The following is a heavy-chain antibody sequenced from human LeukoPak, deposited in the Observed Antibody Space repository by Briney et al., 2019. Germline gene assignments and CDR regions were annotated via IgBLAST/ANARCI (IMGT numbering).Heavy chain of an antibody. Sequence: GGSLRLSCEASGFTFSRYWMSWVRQAPGRGLEWVASIEEDGTEKYYVDSVKGRFTISRDNSKNTLYLQMNSLSAEDTAVYYCATDQYSSGWSFDYWGQGTLVTVSS. CDR3: ATDQYSSGWSFDY. CDR2: IEEDGTEK. D-gene: IGHD6-19*01. V-gene: IGHV3-7*01. J-gene: IGHJ4*02. CDR1: GFTFSRYW.